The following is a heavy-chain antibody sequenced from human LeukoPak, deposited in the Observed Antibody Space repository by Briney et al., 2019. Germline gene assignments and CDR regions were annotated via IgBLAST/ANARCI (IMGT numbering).Heavy chain of an antibody. CDR3: ARVEWELQAAFDI. D-gene: IGHD1-26*01. CDR1: GGTFSSYA. J-gene: IGHJ3*02. V-gene: IGHV1-69*13. CDR2: IIPIFGTA. Sequence: SVKVSCKASGGTFSSYAISWVRQAPGQGLEWMGGIIPIFGTANYAQKFQGRVTITADESTSTAYMELSSLRSEDTAVYYCARVEWELQAAFDIWGQGTMVTVSS.